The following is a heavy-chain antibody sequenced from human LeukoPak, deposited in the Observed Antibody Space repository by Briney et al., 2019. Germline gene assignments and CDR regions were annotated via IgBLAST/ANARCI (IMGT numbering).Heavy chain of an antibody. D-gene: IGHD4-17*01. CDR2: INHSGST. CDR3: ARVGGDYVSVGWFDP. Sequence: SETLSLTCAVYGGSFSGYYWSWIRQPPGKGLAWIGEINHSGSTNYNPSLKSRVTISVDTSKNQFSLKLSSVTAADTAVYYCARVGGDYVSVGWFDPWGQGTLVTVSS. V-gene: IGHV4-34*01. CDR1: GGSFSGYY. J-gene: IGHJ5*02.